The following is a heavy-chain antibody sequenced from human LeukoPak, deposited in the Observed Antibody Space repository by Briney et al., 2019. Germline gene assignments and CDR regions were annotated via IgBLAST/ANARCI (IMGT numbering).Heavy chain of an antibody. V-gene: IGHV4-34*01. J-gene: IGHJ4*02. CDR1: GGSFSGHY. Sequence: PSETLSLTCAVYGGSFSGHYGSWIRQPPGKGLEWIGEISPRGSTNYSPSLKSRVTISGDTSKHQFSLQLSSVTAADTAVYYCAGYYFGSESYHNYPNFDHWGQGTLVTVSS. CDR2: ISPRGST. CDR3: AGYYFGSESYHNYPNFDH. D-gene: IGHD3-10*01.